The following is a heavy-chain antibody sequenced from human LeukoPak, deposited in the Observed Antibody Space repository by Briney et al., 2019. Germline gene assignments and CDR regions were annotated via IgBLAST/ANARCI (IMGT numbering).Heavy chain of an antibody. J-gene: IGHJ4*02. CDR1: GFTFRTYS. CDR2: IKSKTDSGTT. CDR3: ATDRSGWYDY. Sequence: GGSLRLSCAASGFTFRTYSMNWVRQAPGKGLEWVGRIKSKTDSGTTDYAAPVKGRFTISRDDSKNTLYLQMNSLKTEDTAVYYCATDRSGWYDYWGQGTLVTVSS. D-gene: IGHD6-19*01. V-gene: IGHV3-15*01.